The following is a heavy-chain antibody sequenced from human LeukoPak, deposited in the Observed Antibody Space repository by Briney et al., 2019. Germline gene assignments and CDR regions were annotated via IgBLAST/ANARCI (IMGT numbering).Heavy chain of an antibody. J-gene: IGHJ4*02. CDR3: ASTDLYSPIAAAGIAEVDY. CDR1: GFTFSSYS. Sequence: GGSLRLSCSASGFTFSSYSMNWVRQAPGKGLEWVSYISSSSSTIYYADSVKGRFTISRDNAKNSLYLQMNSLRAEDTAVYYCASTDLYSPIAAAGIAEVDYWGQGTLVTVSS. V-gene: IGHV3-48*01. D-gene: IGHD6-13*01. CDR2: ISSSSSTI.